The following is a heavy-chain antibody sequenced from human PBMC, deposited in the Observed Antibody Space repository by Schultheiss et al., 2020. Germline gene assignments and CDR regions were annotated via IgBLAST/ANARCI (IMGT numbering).Heavy chain of an antibody. V-gene: IGHV4-31*03. Sequence: SETLSLTCTVSGGSISSGGYYWSWIRQHPGKGLEWIGYIYYSGSTYYNPSLKSRVTISVDTSKNQFSLKLSSVTAADTAVYYCARDGYYYDSSGYPYYYYYGMDVWGQGTTVTVSS. CDR2: IYYSGST. CDR3: ARDGYYYDSSGYPYYYYYGMDV. D-gene: IGHD3-22*01. CDR1: GGSISSGGYY. J-gene: IGHJ6*02.